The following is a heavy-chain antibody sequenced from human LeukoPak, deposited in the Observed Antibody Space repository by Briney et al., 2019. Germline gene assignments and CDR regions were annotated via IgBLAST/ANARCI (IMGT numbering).Heavy chain of an antibody. Sequence: GGSLRLSCAASGFTFSSYEMNWVRQAPGKGLGWVSYIGSSGNTIYYADSVKGRFTVSRDNAKESLYLQMNSLRAEDTAVYYCARSSLFDSWGQGTLVTVSS. CDR1: GFTFSSYE. CDR3: ARSSLFDS. D-gene: IGHD6-6*01. CDR2: IGSSGNTI. J-gene: IGHJ4*02. V-gene: IGHV3-48*03.